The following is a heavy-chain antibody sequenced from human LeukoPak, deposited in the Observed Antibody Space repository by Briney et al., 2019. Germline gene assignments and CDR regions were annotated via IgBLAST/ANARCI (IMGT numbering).Heavy chain of an antibody. CDR3: ASSGSYSFDAFDI. J-gene: IGHJ3*02. Sequence: GGSLRLSCAASGFTFDDYAMHWVRQAPGKGLEWVSGISWNSGSIGYADSVKGRFTISRDNAKNTLYLQMNSLRAEDTAVYYCASSGSYSFDAFDIWGQGTMVTVSS. CDR2: ISWNSGSI. V-gene: IGHV3-9*01. D-gene: IGHD1-26*01. CDR1: GFTFDDYA.